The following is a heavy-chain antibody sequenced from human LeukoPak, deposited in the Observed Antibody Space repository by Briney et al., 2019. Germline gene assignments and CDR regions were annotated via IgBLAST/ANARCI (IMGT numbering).Heavy chain of an antibody. V-gene: IGHV1-2*02. CDR2: INPNSGGT. CDR3: ARDGRPTYYYDSSRKFDY. D-gene: IGHD3-22*01. Sequence: GASVKVSCKASGYTFTGYYMHWVRQAPGQGLEWMGWINPNSGGTNYAQKFQGRVTMTRDTSISTAYMELSRLRSDDTAVYYCARDGRPTYYYDSSRKFDYWGQGTLVTVSS. CDR1: GYTFTGYY. J-gene: IGHJ4*02.